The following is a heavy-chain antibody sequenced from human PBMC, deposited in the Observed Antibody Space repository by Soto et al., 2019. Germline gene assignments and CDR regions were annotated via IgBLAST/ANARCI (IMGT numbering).Heavy chain of an antibody. CDR3: AKDRGGSYPRGWFDP. CDR1: GVTFRSYA. V-gene: IGHV3-23*01. Sequence: PGGSLRLSCAAAGVTFRSYAMSWVRQAPGKGLEWVSAISGSGGSTYYADSVKGRFTISRDNSKNTLYLQMHSLRAEDTAVYYCAKDRGGSYPRGWFDPWGQGTLVTVSS. CDR2: ISGSGGST. J-gene: IGHJ5*02. D-gene: IGHD1-26*01.